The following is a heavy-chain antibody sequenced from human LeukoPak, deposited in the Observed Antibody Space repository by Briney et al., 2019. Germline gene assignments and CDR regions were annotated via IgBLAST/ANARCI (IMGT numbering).Heavy chain of an antibody. D-gene: IGHD2-15*01. CDR1: GFTFSSYE. J-gene: IGHJ6*03. V-gene: IGHV3-48*03. CDR3: ARGGGVVVVYYYMDV. CDR2: ISSSGSTI. Sequence: PGGSLRLSCAASGFTFSSYEMNWVRQAPGKGLEWVSYISSSGSTIYYADSVKGRFTISRDNAKNSLYLQMNSLRAEDTAVYYCARGGGVVVVYYYMDVWGKGTTVTISS.